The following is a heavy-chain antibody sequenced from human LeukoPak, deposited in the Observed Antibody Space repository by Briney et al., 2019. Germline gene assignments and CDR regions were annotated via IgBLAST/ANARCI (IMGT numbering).Heavy chain of an antibody. Sequence: GGSPRLSCAASGFTFSSYGMHWVRQAPGKGLEWVAVISYDGSNKYYADSVKGRFTISRDNSKNTLYLQMNSLRAEDTAVYYCAKYSSSWHAGSALDIWGQGTMVTVSS. V-gene: IGHV3-30*18. CDR2: ISYDGSNK. CDR1: GFTFSSYG. J-gene: IGHJ3*02. D-gene: IGHD6-13*01. CDR3: AKYSSSWHAGSALDI.